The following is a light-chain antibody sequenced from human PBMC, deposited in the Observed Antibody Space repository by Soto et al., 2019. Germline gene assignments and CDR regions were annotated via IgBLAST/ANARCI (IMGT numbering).Light chain of an antibody. CDR1: QSLLFSPNKKNY. CDR2: WAS. V-gene: IGKV4-1*01. CDR3: QQYYTTPPT. J-gene: IGKJ2*01. Sequence: DIVMTQSPDSLAVSLGERATINCKSSQSLLFSPNKKNYLAWYQQKPGPPPKMFIYWASARESGVPDRFSGSGSGTDFTLTISSLQDEDVAVYYCQQYYTTPPTFGQGTKLEIK.